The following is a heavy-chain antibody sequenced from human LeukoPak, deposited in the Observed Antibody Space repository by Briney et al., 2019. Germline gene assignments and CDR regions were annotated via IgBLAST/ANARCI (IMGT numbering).Heavy chain of an antibody. Sequence: PSETLSLTCSVSVGPHSSYYWLWIRQPPEKALVGSGYVYYTGSTNYNPSFKSRATMFEDKSKNQFSLRLYSVTVADTAVYYCARHFAYSSSSYFDYWGQGSLVTVSS. CDR3: ARHFAYSSSSYFDY. J-gene: IGHJ4*02. CDR1: VGPHSSYY. CDR2: VYYTGST. D-gene: IGHD6-6*01. V-gene: IGHV4-59*08.